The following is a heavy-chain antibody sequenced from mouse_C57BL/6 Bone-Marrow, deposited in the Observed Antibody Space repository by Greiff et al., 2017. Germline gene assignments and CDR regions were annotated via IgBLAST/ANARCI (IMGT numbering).Heavy chain of an antibody. D-gene: IGHD2-13*01. J-gene: IGHJ4*01. Sequence: VQLQQSGPELVKPGASVKIPCKASGYTFTDYNMDWVKQSHGKSLEWIGDINPNNGGTIYNQKFKGKATLTVDKSSSTAYMELRSLTSEDTAVYYCARSLGEGYYYAMDYWGQGTSVTVSS. CDR2: INPNNGGT. CDR3: ARSLGEGYYYAMDY. CDR1: GYTFTDYN. V-gene: IGHV1-18*01.